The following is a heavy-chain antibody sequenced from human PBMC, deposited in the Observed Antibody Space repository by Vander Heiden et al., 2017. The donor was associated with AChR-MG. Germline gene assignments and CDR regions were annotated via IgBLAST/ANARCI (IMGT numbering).Heavy chain of an antibody. Sequence: QVQLQQWGAGLLKPSETLSLTCAVYGGSFSGYYWSWIRQPPGKGLEWIGEINHSGSTNYNPSLKSRVTISVDTSKNQFSLKLSSVTAAETTVYYCARGAGKLRFLEWSNRAYFDYWGQGTLVTVSS. J-gene: IGHJ4*02. D-gene: IGHD3-3*01. CDR1: GGSFSGYY. CDR2: INHSGST. V-gene: IGHV4-34*01. CDR3: ARGAGKLRFLEWSNRAYFDY.